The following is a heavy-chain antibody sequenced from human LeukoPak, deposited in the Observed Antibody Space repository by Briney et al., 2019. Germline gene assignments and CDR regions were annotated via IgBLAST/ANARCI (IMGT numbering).Heavy chain of an antibody. V-gene: IGHV1-8*03. CDR1: GYTFTSYD. Sequence: GASVKVSCKASGYTFTSYDINWVRQATGQGREWMGWMNPNSGNTGYAQKFQGRVTITRNTSISTAYMEPSNLTSEDTAVYDCARARARVRGRYYYMDVWGKGTTVTVSS. D-gene: IGHD3-10*01. CDR2: MNPNSGNT. CDR3: ARARARVRGRYYYMDV. J-gene: IGHJ6*03.